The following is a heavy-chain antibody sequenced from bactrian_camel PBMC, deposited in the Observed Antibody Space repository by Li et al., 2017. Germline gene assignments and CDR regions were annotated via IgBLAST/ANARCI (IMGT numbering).Heavy chain of an antibody. CDR3: AADFYNLQLSRHYSN. CDR2: IRRSGGET. D-gene: IGHD4*01. Sequence: HVQLVESGGGSVQTGGSLRLSCVVSGHSRGSNCVDWYRLPPGRAPAEREGIAAIRRSGGETWYADSVKGRFTISRDNAKNTLYLEMNSLKSEDTALYFCAADFYNLQLSRHYSNWGQGTQVTAS. V-gene: IGHV3-3*01. J-gene: IGHJ4*01. CDR1: GHSRGSNC.